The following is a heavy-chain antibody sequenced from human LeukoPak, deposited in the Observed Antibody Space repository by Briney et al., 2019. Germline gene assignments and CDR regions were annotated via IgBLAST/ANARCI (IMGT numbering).Heavy chain of an antibody. Sequence: KPSETLSLTCTVSIDSISGSTHYWGWIRQPPGKGLEWIGSIFYSGITSYNPSLKSRLTMSVDTSKSQFSLKMTSLTAADTAVYYCARCFGLGNSWGHNWFDPWGQGTLVTVSS. J-gene: IGHJ5*02. CDR3: ARCFGLGNSWGHNWFDP. CDR1: IDSISGSTHY. D-gene: IGHD3-16*01. CDR2: IFYSGIT. V-gene: IGHV4-39*01.